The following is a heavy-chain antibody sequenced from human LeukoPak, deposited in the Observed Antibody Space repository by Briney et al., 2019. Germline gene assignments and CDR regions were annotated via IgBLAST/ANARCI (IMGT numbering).Heavy chain of an antibody. CDR3: ARDYGSAFDAFDI. CDR2: ISYDGSNK. CDR1: GFTFSSYA. V-gene: IGHV3-30-3*01. J-gene: IGHJ3*02. D-gene: IGHD3-10*01. Sequence: PGRSLRLSCAASGFTFSSYAMHWVRQAPGKGLEWVAVISYDGSNKYYADSVRGRFTISRDNSKNTLYLQMNSLRAEDTAVYYCARDYGSAFDAFDIWGQGTMVTVSS.